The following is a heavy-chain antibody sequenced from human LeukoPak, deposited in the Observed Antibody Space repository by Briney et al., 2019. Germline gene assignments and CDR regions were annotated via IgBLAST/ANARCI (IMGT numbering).Heavy chain of an antibody. Sequence: PSETLSLTCAVSGGSISSSNWWSWVRQPPGKGLEWIGEIYHNGSTNNNPSLKSRVTISVDKSKNQFSLKLSSVTAADTAVYYCAGAPWFGELLPNWFDPWGQGTLVTVSS. CDR1: GGSISSSNW. V-gene: IGHV4-4*02. J-gene: IGHJ5*02. CDR2: IYHNGST. D-gene: IGHD3-10*01. CDR3: AGAPWFGELLPNWFDP.